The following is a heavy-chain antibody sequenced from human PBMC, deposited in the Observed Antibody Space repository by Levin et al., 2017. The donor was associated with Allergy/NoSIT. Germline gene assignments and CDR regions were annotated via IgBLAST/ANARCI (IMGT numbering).Heavy chain of an antibody. J-gene: IGHJ4*02. Sequence: GESLKISCAASGFTFSSYAMSWVRQAPGKGLEWVSAISGSGGSTYYADSVKGRFTISRDNSKNTLYLQMNSLRAEDTAVYYCAKDLQQLVYDYWGQGTLVTVSS. V-gene: IGHV3-23*01. D-gene: IGHD6-13*01. CDR3: AKDLQQLVYDY. CDR1: GFTFSSYA. CDR2: ISGSGGST.